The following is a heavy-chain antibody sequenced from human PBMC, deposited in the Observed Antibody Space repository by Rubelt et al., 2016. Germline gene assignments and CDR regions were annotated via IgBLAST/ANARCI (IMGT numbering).Heavy chain of an antibody. Sequence: GKGLEWVAVISSDGSNIHYADSMKGRFTISRDNYKNTLFLQMSSLRSEDTAVYYCARDYNVLRFLEWLSSFDCWGQGALVTVSS. CDR3: ARDYNVLRFLEWLSSFDC. J-gene: IGHJ4*02. D-gene: IGHD3-3*01. V-gene: IGHV3-30*04. CDR2: ISSDGSNI.